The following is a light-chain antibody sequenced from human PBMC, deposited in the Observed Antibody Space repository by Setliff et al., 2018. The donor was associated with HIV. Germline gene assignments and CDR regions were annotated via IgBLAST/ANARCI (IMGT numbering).Light chain of an antibody. V-gene: IGLV2-11*01. CDR1: SSDVGGYKY. CDR3: CSYAGSYTFGYV. J-gene: IGLJ1*01. Sequence: SALAQPRSVSGSPGQSVTISCTGTSSDVGGYKYVSWYQQHPGKAPKLMIYDVSKRPSGVPDRFSGSKSGNTASLTISGLLAEDEADYYCCSYAGSYTFGYVFGTGTKVTVL. CDR2: DVS.